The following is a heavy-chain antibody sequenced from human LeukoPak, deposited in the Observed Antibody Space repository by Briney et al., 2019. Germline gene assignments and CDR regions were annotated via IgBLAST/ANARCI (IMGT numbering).Heavy chain of an antibody. V-gene: IGHV3-23*01. CDR2: ISGSGVST. CDR1: GFTFSSYA. J-gene: IGHJ2*01. Sequence: GGSLRLSCAASGFTFSSYAMSWVRQAPGKGLEWVSAISGSGVSTYYADSVKGRFTISRDNSKNTLYLQMNSLRAEDTAVYYCAKAEPGIAVAGPNWYFDLWGRGTLVTVSS. CDR3: AKAEPGIAVAGPNWYFDL. D-gene: IGHD6-19*01.